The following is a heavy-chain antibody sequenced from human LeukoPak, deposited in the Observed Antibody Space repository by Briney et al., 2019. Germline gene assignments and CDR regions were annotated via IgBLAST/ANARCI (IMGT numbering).Heavy chain of an antibody. CDR2: IIPIFGTA. D-gene: IGHD1-26*01. Sequence: ASVKVSCMASGGTFSSYAISWVRQAPGQGLEWMGRIIPIFGTANYAQKFQGRVTITTDESTSTAYMELSSLRSEDTAVYYCASGTSSGSLRCWGQGTLVTVSS. CDR1: GGTFSSYA. CDR3: ASGTSSGSLRC. V-gene: IGHV1-69*05. J-gene: IGHJ4*02.